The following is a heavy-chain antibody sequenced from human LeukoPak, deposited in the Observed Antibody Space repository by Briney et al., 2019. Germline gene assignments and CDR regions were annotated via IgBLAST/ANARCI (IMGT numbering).Heavy chain of an antibody. Sequence: GESLKISRKGSGYSFTSYWIGWVRQMPGKGLEWMGIIYPGDSDPRYSPSFQGQVTISADKSISTAYLRWSSLKASDTAMYYCARQSGYDILTGSNPGGAFDNWGRGTMVTVSS. J-gene: IGHJ3*02. V-gene: IGHV5-51*01. CDR2: IYPGDSDP. D-gene: IGHD3-9*01. CDR3: ARQSGYDILTGSNPGGAFDN. CDR1: GYSFTSYW.